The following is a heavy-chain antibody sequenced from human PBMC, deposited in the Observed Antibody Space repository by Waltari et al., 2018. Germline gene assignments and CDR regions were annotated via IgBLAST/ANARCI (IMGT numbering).Heavy chain of an antibody. V-gene: IGHV4-39*07. J-gene: IGHJ4*01. CDR1: GGSITTITYF. CDR3: ARGLGAIY. D-gene: IGHD2-21*01. Sequence: QLQMQKSGPGLVRPSETLSLTCAVSGGSITTITYFWGWIRQPPGKGLEWIASFSYNGNTYYNPSLKSRVTISGDTSKNQFSLVLTSVTAADTAVYYCARGLGAIYWGHGTLVTVSS. CDR2: FSYNGNT.